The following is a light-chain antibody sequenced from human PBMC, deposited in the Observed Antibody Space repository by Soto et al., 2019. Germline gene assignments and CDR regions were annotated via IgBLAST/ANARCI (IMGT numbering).Light chain of an antibody. J-gene: IGLJ3*02. CDR1: SSNIGSNY. CDR2: RSD. V-gene: IGLV1-47*01. Sequence: QSVLTQPPSASGTPGQRVTISCSGSSSNIGSNYVSWYQHLPGAAPKLLIYRSDQRPSGVPDRFSGSKSDTSASLAISGLRSEDEADYFCAVRDDSLSGHWVFGGGTQLTVL. CDR3: AVRDDSLSGHWV.